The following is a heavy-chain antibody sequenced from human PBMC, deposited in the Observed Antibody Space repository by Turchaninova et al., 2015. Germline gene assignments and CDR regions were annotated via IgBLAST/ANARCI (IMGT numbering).Heavy chain of an antibody. CDR1: GFTFSTYY. CDR3: AXXXGFCTGNICXTTLXX. Sequence: EVQLVESGGGLVQPGGSLRLSCAASGFTFSTYYMSWVRQAPGKGLEWVAPIKKDGSEKYYVDSMKVGFTXXXDNXXNTLXLQRNXXRAXXXAVYYCAXXXGFCTGNICXTTLXXWGQGTLVTXSS. J-gene: IGHJ5*02. D-gene: IGHD2-8*02. CDR2: IKKDGSEK. V-gene: IGHV3-7*03.